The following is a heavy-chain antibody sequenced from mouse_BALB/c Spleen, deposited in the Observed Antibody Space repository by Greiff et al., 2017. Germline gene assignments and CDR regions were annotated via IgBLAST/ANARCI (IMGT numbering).Heavy chain of an antibody. CDR1: GYSITSGYY. D-gene: IGHD2-14*01. Sequence: EVKLQESGPGLVKPSQSLSLTCSVTGYSITSGYYWNWIRQFPGNKLEWMGYISYDGSNNYNPSLKNRISITRDTSKNQFFLKLNSVTTEDTATYYCARDLYRYDDAMDYWGQGTSVTVSS. CDR2: ISYDGSN. J-gene: IGHJ4*01. V-gene: IGHV3-6*02. CDR3: ARDLYRYDDAMDY.